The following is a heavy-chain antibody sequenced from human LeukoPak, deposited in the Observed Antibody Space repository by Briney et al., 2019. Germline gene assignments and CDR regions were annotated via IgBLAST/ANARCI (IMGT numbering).Heavy chain of an antibody. Sequence: GGSLRLSCVASGFTFSSYWMTWVRQAPGKGLEWVANMRQDGNEKYYVDSVRGRFTISRDNAKNSLFLQMNNLRAEDTAVYYCVRDFGYCSGGNCYTVLDYWGQGTLVTVSS. V-gene: IGHV3-7*01. J-gene: IGHJ4*02. CDR2: MRQDGNEK. CDR1: GFTFSSYW. CDR3: VRDFGYCSGGNCYTVLDY. D-gene: IGHD2-15*01.